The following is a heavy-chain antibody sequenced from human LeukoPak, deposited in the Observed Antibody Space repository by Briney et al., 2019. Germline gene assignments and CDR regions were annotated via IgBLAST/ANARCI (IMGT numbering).Heavy chain of an antibody. CDR2: IKQDGSEK. CDR1: GFTFSCYW. CDR3: ARSSQLLWFGEYGTLGY. D-gene: IGHD3-10*01. Sequence: GGSLRLSCAASGFTFSCYWMSWVRQAPGKGLEWVANIKQDGSEKYYVDSVKGRFTISRDNAKNSLYLQMNSLRAEDTAVYYCARSSQLLWFGEYGTLGYWGQGTLVTVSS. J-gene: IGHJ4*02. V-gene: IGHV3-7*01.